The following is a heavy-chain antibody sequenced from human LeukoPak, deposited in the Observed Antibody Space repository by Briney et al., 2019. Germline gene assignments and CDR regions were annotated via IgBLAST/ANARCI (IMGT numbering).Heavy chain of an antibody. CDR2: INPNSGGT. J-gene: IGHJ5*02. V-gene: IGHV1-2*02. Sequence: ASVKVSCKASGYTFTGYYMHWVRQAPGQGLEWMGWINPNSGGTNYAQKFQGRVTMTRDTSISTAYMELSRLRSDDTAVHYCASMTGTTEWFDPWGQGTLVTVSS. CDR1: GYTFTGYY. CDR3: ASMTGTTEWFDP. D-gene: IGHD1-7*01.